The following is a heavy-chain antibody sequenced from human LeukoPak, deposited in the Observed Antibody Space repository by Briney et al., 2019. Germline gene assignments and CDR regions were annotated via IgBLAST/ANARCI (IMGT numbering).Heavy chain of an antibody. CDR3: AAQGGATEY. D-gene: IGHD1-26*01. J-gene: IGHJ4*02. CDR1: GGSISSYY. V-gene: IGHV4-59*01. CDR2: IYYSGST. Sequence: PSETLSLTCTVSGGSISSYYWSWIRQPPGKGLEWIGYIYYSGSTNYNPSLKSRVTISVDTSKYQFSLKLSSVTAADTAVYYCAAQGGATEYWGQGTLVTVSS.